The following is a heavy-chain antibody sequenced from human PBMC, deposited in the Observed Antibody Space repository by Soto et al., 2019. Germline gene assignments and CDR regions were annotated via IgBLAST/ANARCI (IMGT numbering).Heavy chain of an antibody. V-gene: IGHV3-48*02. Sequence: EVQLVESGGGLVQPGGSLRLSCSVSGFTFSTHAMNWVRQAPGKGLEWVAYIHGTRSIIYYADSVKGRFTISRDNAKNSLFLQMDSLRDEDTAVYYCARDARNADYDYWGQGTLVTVSS. CDR1: GFTFSTHA. CDR2: IHGTRSII. J-gene: IGHJ4*02. D-gene: IGHD3-16*01. CDR3: ARDARNADYDY.